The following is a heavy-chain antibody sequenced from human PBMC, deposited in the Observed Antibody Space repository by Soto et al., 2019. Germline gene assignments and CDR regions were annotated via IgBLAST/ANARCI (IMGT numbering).Heavy chain of an antibody. Sequence: EVQLLESGGGLVQSGGSLRLSCAASGFTFSSYAMSWVRQAPGKGLEWVSVVSGGGDSTYYADSVKGRFTISRDNSKNTLYLQMNSLRAEDTAVYYCAKGFGGFDPWGQGTLVTVSS. D-gene: IGHD3-10*01. J-gene: IGHJ5*02. CDR1: GFTFSSYA. CDR3: AKGFGGFDP. CDR2: VSGGGDST. V-gene: IGHV3-23*01.